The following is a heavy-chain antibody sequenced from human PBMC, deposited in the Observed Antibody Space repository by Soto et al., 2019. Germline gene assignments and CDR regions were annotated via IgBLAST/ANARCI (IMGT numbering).Heavy chain of an antibody. Sequence: GGSLRLSCAASGFTISTYAMTWVRQAPGKGLECVSGVTGSGSQIYYADSVKGRFTISKDNSKNTLYLQMGSLREEDTALYYCAKDAVYRDGLWLMDSWGQGTLVTVS. J-gene: IGHJ5*02. CDR2: VTGSGSQI. CDR1: GFTISTYA. D-gene: IGHD2-21*01. V-gene: IGHV3-23*01. CDR3: AKDAVYRDGLWLMDS.